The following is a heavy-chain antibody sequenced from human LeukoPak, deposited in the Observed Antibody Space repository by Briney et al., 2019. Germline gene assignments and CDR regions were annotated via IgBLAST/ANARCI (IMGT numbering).Heavy chain of an antibody. CDR3: ASTAYCSGGSCPYTNDY. D-gene: IGHD2-15*01. CDR2: INPNSGGT. V-gene: IGHV1-2*02. J-gene: IGHJ4*02. Sequence: ASVKVSCKASGYTFTGYYMHWVRQAPGQGLEWMGWINPNSGGTNYAQKFQGRVTITRDTSISTAYMELSRLRSDDTAVYYCASTAYCSGGSCPYTNDYWGQGTLVTVSS. CDR1: GYTFTGYY.